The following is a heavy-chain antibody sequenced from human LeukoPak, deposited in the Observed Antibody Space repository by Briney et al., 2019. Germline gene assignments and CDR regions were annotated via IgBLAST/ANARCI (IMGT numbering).Heavy chain of an antibody. CDR2: MSSSGGKT. CDR1: GFTFSSYA. Sequence: GGSLRLSCSASGFTFSSYAMHWVRQAPEKGLEYVSAMSSSGGKTYYADSMKGRFIISRDNSKNTLYLQLSSLTAEDTAVYFCVKGAESYCDSRSDYWGQGTLVTVSS. J-gene: IGHJ4*02. V-gene: IGHV3-64D*09. CDR3: VKGAESYCDSRSDY. D-gene: IGHD3-22*01.